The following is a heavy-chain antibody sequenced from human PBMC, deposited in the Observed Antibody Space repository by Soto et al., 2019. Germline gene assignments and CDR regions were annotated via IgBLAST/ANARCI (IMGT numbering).Heavy chain of an antibody. CDR3: ARDVYSAAAGGTHRFDP. CDR2: IYYSGST. Sequence: QLQLQESGPGLVKPSETLSLTCTVSGGSISSTSYYWGWIRQPPGKGLEWIGSIYYSGSTYYNPSLKSRVPISVDTSKNQFSLKLSSVTAADTAVYYCARDVYSAAAGGTHRFDPWGQGALVTVSS. V-gene: IGHV4-39*02. D-gene: IGHD6-13*01. J-gene: IGHJ5*02. CDR1: GGSISSTSYY.